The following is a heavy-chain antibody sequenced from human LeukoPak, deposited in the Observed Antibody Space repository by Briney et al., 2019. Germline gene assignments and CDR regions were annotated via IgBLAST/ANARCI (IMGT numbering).Heavy chain of an antibody. Sequence: SETLSPTCTVSGGSISNYYWSWIRQPPGKGLEWIGYIYYTGTTKITPSLKSRVTMSAATSGSQFSLRLNSVSAADTAVYYCARYDRSGYSLELWGQGTLVTVSS. CDR2: IYYTGTT. CDR3: ARYDRSGYSLEL. J-gene: IGHJ4*02. V-gene: IGHV4-59*01. CDR1: GGSISNYY. D-gene: IGHD3-22*01.